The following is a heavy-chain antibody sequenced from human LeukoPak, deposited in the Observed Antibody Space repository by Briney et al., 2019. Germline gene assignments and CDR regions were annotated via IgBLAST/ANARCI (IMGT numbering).Heavy chain of an antibody. CDR2: FDPEDGDT. V-gene: IGHV1-24*01. CDR1: GYTLTELS. CDR3: ATGSPIYSSSSGDYYYYYMDV. J-gene: IGHJ6*03. Sequence: ASVKVSCKVSGYTLTELSMHWVRQAPGKGLEWMGGFDPEDGDTIYAQKFQGRVTMTEDTSTDTAYMELSSLRSEDTAVYYCATGSPIYSSSSGDYYYYYMDVWGKGTTVTVSS. D-gene: IGHD6-6*01.